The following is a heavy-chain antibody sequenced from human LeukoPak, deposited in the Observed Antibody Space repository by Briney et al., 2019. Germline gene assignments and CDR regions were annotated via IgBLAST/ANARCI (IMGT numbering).Heavy chain of an antibody. V-gene: IGHV3-74*01. CDR1: GLTFSSHW. CDR2: ITNDGSST. J-gene: IGHJ3*02. Sequence: GGSLRLSCAASGLTFSSHWMHWVRQAPGKGLVWVSRITNDGSSTTYADSVKGRFTISRDNAKNSLYLQMNSLRAEDTAVYYCARGRSKGDAFDIWGQGTMVTVSS. CDR3: ARGRSKGDAFDI.